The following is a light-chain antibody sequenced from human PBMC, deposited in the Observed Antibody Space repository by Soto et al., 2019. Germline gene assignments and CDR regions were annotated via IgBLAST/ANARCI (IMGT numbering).Light chain of an antibody. CDR3: GSYTSTSTHV. Sequence: QSVLTQPASVSGSPGQSITISCTGTSSDVGAYNYVSWYQQHPGKVPKLMIYEVSNRPSEVSSRFSGSKSGNTASLTISGLQAEDEADYYCGSYTSTSTHVFGTGTKLTVL. CDR1: SSDVGAYNY. V-gene: IGLV2-14*01. CDR2: EVS. J-gene: IGLJ1*01.